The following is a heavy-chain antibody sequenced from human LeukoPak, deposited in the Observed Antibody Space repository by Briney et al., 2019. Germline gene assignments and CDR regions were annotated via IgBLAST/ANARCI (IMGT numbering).Heavy chain of an antibody. J-gene: IGHJ5*02. CDR1: GGSISGTSYY. V-gene: IGHV4-39*07. CDR3: ARVQSRLSWFDP. CDR2: IYYSGST. Sequence: SETLSLTCTVSGGSISGTSYYWGWIRQPPGKGLEWIGSIYYSGSTYYNPSLKSRATISVDTSKNQFSLKLSSVTAADTAVYYCARVQSRLSWFDPWGQGTLVTVSS.